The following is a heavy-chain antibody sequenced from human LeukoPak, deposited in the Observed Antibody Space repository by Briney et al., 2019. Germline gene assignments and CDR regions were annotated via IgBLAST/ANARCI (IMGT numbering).Heavy chain of an antibody. Sequence: ASVKVSCKASGYTFTSYGISWVRQAPGQGLEWTGWISAYNGNTNYAQKLQGRVTMTTDTSTSTAYMELRSLRSDDTAVYYCARVRMEYYYDSSGYSVDYWGQGTLVTVSS. CDR1: GYTFTSYG. CDR2: ISAYNGNT. D-gene: IGHD3-22*01. J-gene: IGHJ4*02. V-gene: IGHV1-18*01. CDR3: ARVRMEYYYDSSGYSVDY.